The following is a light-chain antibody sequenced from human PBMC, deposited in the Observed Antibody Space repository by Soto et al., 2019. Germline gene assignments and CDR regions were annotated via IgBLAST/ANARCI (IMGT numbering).Light chain of an antibody. V-gene: IGKV3-15*01. J-gene: IGKJ1*01. CDR3: QHYNNWPPWT. CDR1: QSVSSN. Sequence: EIVMTQSPATLSVSPGERATLSCRASQSVSSNLAWYQQKTGQAPRLLIYGASTRATGIPARFSGSGSGTEFTLTISSLQSEDFAIYYCQHYNNWPPWTFGQGTKV. CDR2: GAS.